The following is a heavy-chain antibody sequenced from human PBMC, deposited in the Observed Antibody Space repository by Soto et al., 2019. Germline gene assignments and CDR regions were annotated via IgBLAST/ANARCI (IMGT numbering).Heavy chain of an antibody. Sequence: QVQLVQSGAEVKKPGSSVKVSCKASGGTFSSYAISWVRQAPGQGLEWMGGIIPIFGTANYAQKFQGRVTITADESTSTAYMGLSSLRSEDTAVYYCARDRNDYGDYGPRCTTCDGMDVWGQGTTVTVSS. CDR1: GGTFSSYA. CDR3: ARDRNDYGDYGPRCTTCDGMDV. D-gene: IGHD4-17*01. CDR2: IIPIFGTA. V-gene: IGHV1-69*12. J-gene: IGHJ6*02.